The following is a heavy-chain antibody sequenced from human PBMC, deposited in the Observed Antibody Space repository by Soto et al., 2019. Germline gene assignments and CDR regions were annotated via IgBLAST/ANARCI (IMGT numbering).Heavy chain of an antibody. J-gene: IGHJ6*02. CDR2: ISGSGGST. D-gene: IGHD3-10*01. V-gene: IGHV3-23*01. CDR1: GFTFSSYA. Sequence: GGSLRLSCAASGFTFSSYAMSWVRQAPGKGLEWVSAISGSGGSTYYADSVKGRFTISRDNSKNTLYLQMNSLRAEDTAVYYCAKAASSDEADYYGMDVWGQGTTVTVSS. CDR3: AKAASSDEADYYGMDV.